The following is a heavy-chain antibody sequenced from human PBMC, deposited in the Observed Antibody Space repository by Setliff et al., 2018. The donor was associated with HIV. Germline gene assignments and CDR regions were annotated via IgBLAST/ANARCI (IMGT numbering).Heavy chain of an antibody. Sequence: SETLSLTCPVSGYSISSGYYWGWIRQPPGRGLEWIGAIHHSGDTYYNPSLKSRVTISVDTSKNLFSLKVNSVTAADTAVYYCARHDITLVRGLVWGQGTTVTVSS. CDR3: ARHDITLVRGLV. CDR1: GYSISSGYY. CDR2: IHHSGDT. V-gene: IGHV4-38-2*01. J-gene: IGHJ6*02. D-gene: IGHD3-10*01.